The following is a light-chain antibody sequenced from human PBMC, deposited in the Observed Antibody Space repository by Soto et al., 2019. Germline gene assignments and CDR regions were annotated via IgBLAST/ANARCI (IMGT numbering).Light chain of an antibody. CDR1: SGHSSYA. Sequence: QPVLTQSPSASASLGASVKLTCTLSSGHSSYAIAWHQQQPEKGPRYLMKLNSDGSHSKGDGIPDRFSGSSSGAERYLTISSLQSEDEADYYCQTWGTGIQVFDGGTKLTVL. V-gene: IGLV4-69*01. CDR3: QTWGTGIQV. J-gene: IGLJ2*01. CDR2: LNSDGSH.